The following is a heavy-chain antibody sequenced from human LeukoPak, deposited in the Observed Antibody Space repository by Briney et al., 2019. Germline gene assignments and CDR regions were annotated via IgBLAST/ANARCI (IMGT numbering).Heavy chain of an antibody. J-gene: IGHJ6*02. CDR3: AREQWLAYYYGMDV. CDR2: ISGSGGST. D-gene: IGHD6-19*01. V-gene: IGHV3-23*01. CDR1: GFTFSSYA. Sequence: PGGSLRLSCAASGFTFSSYAMSWVRQAPGKGLEWVSAISGSGGSTYYADSVKGRFTISRDNSKNTLYLQMNSLRAEDTAVYYCAREQWLAYYYGMDVWGQGTTVTVSS.